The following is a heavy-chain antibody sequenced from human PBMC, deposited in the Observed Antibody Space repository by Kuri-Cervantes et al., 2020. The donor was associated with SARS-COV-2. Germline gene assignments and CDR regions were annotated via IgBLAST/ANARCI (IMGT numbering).Heavy chain of an antibody. CDR3: ARPGGFLDV. V-gene: IGHV4-38-2*02. CDR1: GYSISSGYY. J-gene: IGHJ6*04. CDR2: INHSGST. D-gene: IGHD4-23*01. Sequence: ESLKISCTVSGYSISSGYYWSWIRQPPGKGLEWTGEINHSGSTNYNPSLKSRVTISVDTSKNQFSLKLSSVTAADTAVYYCARPGGFLDVWGKGTTVTVSS.